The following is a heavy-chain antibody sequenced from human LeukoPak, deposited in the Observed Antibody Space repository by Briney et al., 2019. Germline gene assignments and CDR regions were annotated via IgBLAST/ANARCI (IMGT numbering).Heavy chain of an antibody. CDR3: ARDIVSGSGSLAY. Sequence: PGGSLRLSCAASRFSCSNYWMHWVRQAPGKGLVWVSRVKSDGSNPSYADSVKGRFTISRDNAENMLYLPMNTLGAEDTAVYYCARDIVSGSGSLAYWGQGTLVTVYS. CDR2: VKSDGSNP. V-gene: IGHV3-74*01. D-gene: IGHD3-10*01. CDR1: RFSCSNYW. J-gene: IGHJ4*02.